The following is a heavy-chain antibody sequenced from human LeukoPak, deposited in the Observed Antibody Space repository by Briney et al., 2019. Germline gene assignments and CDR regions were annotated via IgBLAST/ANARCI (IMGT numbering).Heavy chain of an antibody. J-gene: IGHJ4*02. V-gene: IGHV1-69*01. CDR3: ARGVVVPAAMVGAGFFDY. CDR2: IIHIFGAA. D-gene: IGHD2-2*01. Sequence: ASVKVSCKASGGTFSSYAISWVRQAPGQGLEWMGGIIHIFGAANYAQKFQGRVTITADESTSTAYMELSSLRSEDTAVYYCARGVVVPAAMVGAGFFDYWGQGTLVTVSS. CDR1: GGTFSSYA.